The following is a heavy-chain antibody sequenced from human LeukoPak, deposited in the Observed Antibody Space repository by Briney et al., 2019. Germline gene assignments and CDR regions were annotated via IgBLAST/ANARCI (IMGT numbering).Heavy chain of an antibody. Sequence: GDSLKISCQGSGYSFSSFWVGWVRQTPGKGLEWMGVVYPDDSAARYSPSFQGQITFSADKSLDTAYLQWSSLRASGTGIYFCARSRVWGDSRWAFDYWGQGTPVTVSS. CDR1: GYSFSSFW. D-gene: IGHD3-16*01. CDR2: VYPDDSAA. CDR3: ARSRVWGDSRWAFDY. J-gene: IGHJ4*02. V-gene: IGHV5-51*01.